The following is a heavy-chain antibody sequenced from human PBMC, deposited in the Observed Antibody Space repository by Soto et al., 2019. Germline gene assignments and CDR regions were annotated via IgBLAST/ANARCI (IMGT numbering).Heavy chain of an antibody. Sequence: QVQLVESGEGVVQPGRSLRLSSAASGFTFSSYAMHWVRKAPGKGLEWVAVISYDGSNKYYADSVKGRFTISRDNSKNTLYLQMNSLRAEDTAVYYCARDSQVAGSHFQHWGQGTLVTVSS. D-gene: IGHD6-19*01. CDR1: GFTFSSYA. V-gene: IGHV3-30-3*01. CDR3: ARDSQVAGSHFQH. J-gene: IGHJ1*01. CDR2: ISYDGSNK.